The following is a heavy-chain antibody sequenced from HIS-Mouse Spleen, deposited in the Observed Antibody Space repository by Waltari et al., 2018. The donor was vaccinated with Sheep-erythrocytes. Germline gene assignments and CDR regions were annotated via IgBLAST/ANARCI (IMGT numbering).Heavy chain of an antibody. CDR1: GGSFSGYY. D-gene: IGHD3-9*01. CDR2: INHSGST. Sequence: QVQLQQWGAGLLKPSETLSLTCAVYGGSFSGYYWSWIRQPPGKGLEWMGEINHSGSTNYNPSLKSRVTISVDTSKNQFSLKLSSVTAADTAVYYCARGGRRTGFDYWGQGTLVTVSS. CDR3: ARGGRRTGFDY. V-gene: IGHV4-34*01. J-gene: IGHJ4*02.